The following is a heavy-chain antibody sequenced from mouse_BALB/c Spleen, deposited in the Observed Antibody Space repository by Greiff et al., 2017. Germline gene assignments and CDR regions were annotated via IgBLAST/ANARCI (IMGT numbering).Heavy chain of an antibody. CDR1: GFTFNTYA. CDR2: IRSKSNNYAT. J-gene: IGHJ4*01. Sequence: EVQLVESGGGLVQPKGSLKLSCAASGFTFNTYAMNWVRQAPGKGLEWVARIRSKSNNYATYYADSVKDRFTISRDDSQSMLYLQMNNLKTEDTAMYYCVRHGTHYAMDYWGQGTSVTVSS. CDR3: VRHGTHYAMDY. D-gene: IGHD4-1*01. V-gene: IGHV10-1*02.